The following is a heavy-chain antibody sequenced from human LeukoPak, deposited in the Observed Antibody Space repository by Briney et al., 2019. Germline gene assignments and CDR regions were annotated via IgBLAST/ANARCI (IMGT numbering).Heavy chain of an antibody. J-gene: IGHJ6*02. CDR3: ARSYPNGSGSYYNRVYYYGMDV. CDR1: GGSISSYY. CDR2: IYYSLGS. Sequence: HPSETLSLTCTASGGSISSYYWSLIRQPPPKRLHWIGYIYYSLGSNYNPSLKSRVTISVDTSKNQFSLKLSSVTAADTAVYYCARSYPNGSGSYYNRVYYYGMDVWGQGTTVTVSS. D-gene: IGHD3-10*01. V-gene: IGHV4-59*01.